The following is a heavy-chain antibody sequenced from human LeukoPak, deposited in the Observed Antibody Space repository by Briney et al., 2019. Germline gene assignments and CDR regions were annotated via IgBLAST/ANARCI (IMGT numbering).Heavy chain of an antibody. D-gene: IGHD2-21*01. CDR1: GSYKCSSISY. Sequence: SETLYLIYTIAGSYKCSSISYGGWIRQPPGKGLEWIGTLSYSGSTYYNPSLKSRIPISVDTSKSQFSLRLSSVTAADTALYYCARHIQGANVCDYWGQGTLVTVPS. CDR3: ARHIQGANVCDY. V-gene: IGHV4-39*01. J-gene: IGHJ4*02. CDR2: LSYSGST.